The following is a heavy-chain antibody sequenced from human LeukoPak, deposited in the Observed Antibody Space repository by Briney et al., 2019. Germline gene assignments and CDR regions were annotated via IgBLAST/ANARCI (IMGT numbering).Heavy chain of an antibody. CDR2: ISYDGSNK. CDR1: GFTFSNYW. CDR3: AREYPGIAAASPEYFRY. J-gene: IGHJ1*01. Sequence: SLRLSCAASGFTFSNYWMTWVRQAPGKGLEWVAVISYDGSNKYYADSVKGRFTISRDNSKNTLYLQMNSLRAEDTAVYYCAREYPGIAAASPEYFRYWGQGTLVTVSS. D-gene: IGHD6-13*01. V-gene: IGHV3-30*03.